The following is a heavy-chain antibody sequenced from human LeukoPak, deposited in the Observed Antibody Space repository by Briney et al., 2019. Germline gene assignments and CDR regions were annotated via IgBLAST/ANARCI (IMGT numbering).Heavy chain of an antibody. V-gene: IGHV4-4*07. D-gene: IGHD2-2*01. J-gene: IGHJ6*02. CDR2: IYTSGST. Sequence: SETLSLTCTVSGGSISSYYWSWIRQPAGKGLEWIGRIYTSGSTNYNPSLKSRVTIPVDKSKNQFSLKLSSVTAADTAVYYCVTCSSTSCNAGMDVWGQGTTVTVSS. CDR3: VTCSSTSCNAGMDV. CDR1: GGSISSYY.